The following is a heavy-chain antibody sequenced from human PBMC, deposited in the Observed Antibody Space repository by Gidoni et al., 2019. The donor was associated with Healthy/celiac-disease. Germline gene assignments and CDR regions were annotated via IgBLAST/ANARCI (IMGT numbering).Heavy chain of an antibody. CDR3: ARNGGASYYYDSGGYYYGLAFDI. Sequence: QVQLVQSGAEVKKPGSSVKVSCKASGGTFSSYAISWVRQAPGQGLEWMGGIIPIFGTANYAQKFQGRVTITADESTSTAYMELSSLRSEDTAVYYCARNGGASYYYDSGGYYYGLAFDIWGQGTMVTVSS. J-gene: IGHJ3*02. CDR1: GGTFSSYA. V-gene: IGHV1-69*01. D-gene: IGHD3-22*01. CDR2: IIPIFGTA.